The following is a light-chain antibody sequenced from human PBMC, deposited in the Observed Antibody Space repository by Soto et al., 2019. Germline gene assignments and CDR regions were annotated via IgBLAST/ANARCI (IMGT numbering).Light chain of an antibody. Sequence: EIVLTQSPGTLSLSPGERATLFCRASQSIATSQLAWYQQKPGQAPRLLIGASTRATGIPDRFSGSGSGTDFTLTISRLEPEDFAIYYCQQYGTSRTFGQGTKVDIK. V-gene: IGKV3-20*01. CDR2: GAS. J-gene: IGKJ1*01. CDR1: QSIATSQ. CDR3: QQYGTSRT.